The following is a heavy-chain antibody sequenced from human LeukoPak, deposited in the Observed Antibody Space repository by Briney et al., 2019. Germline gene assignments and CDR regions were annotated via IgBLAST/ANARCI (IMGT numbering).Heavy chain of an antibody. CDR3: ARDGTVAAAGLDY. CDR2: ISSSGSTI. J-gene: IGHJ4*02. Sequence: PGGSLRLSCAVSGFTFSSYEMNWVRQAPGKGLEWVSYISSSGSTIYYADSVKGRFTISRDNAKNSLYLQMNSLRAEDTAVYYCARDGTVAAAGLDYWGQGTLVTVSS. CDR1: GFTFSSYE. V-gene: IGHV3-48*03. D-gene: IGHD6-13*01.